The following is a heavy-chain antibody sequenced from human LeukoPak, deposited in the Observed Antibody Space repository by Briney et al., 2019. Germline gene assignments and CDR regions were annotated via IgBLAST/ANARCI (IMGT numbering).Heavy chain of an antibody. CDR2: IIPIFGTA. V-gene: IGHV1-69*06. CDR1: GGTFSSYA. J-gene: IGHJ3*02. D-gene: IGHD5-24*01. Sequence: PKASVKVSCKASGGTFSSYAISWVRQAPGQGLEWMGGIIPIFGTANYAQKFQGRVTITADKSTSTAYMELSSLRAEDTAVYYCASLKRDGYEGRGAFDIWGQGTMVTVSS. CDR3: ASLKRDGYEGRGAFDI.